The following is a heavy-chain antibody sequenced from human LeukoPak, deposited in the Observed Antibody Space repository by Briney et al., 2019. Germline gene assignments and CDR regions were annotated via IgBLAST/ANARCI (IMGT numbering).Heavy chain of an antibody. V-gene: IGHV3-30*04. CDR2: ISYDGSNK. D-gene: IGHD3-22*01. Sequence: RPGGSLRLSCAASGFTFSSYAMHWVRQAPGKGLEWVAVISYDGSNKYYADSVKGRFTISRDNSKNTLYLQMNSLRAEDTAVYYCARDHYSSGYSAGHFDYWGQGTLVTVSS. J-gene: IGHJ4*02. CDR1: GFTFSSYA. CDR3: ARDHYSSGYSAGHFDY.